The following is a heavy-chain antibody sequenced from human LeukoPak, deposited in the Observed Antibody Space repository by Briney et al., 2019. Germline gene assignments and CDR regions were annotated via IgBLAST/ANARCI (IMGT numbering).Heavy chain of an antibody. V-gene: IGHV4-59*01. Sequence: PSETLSLTLLFCGGFNRSYFWSWIRPPPGKGLAGIGYIYYSGSTNYNPSLKSRVTISVDTSKNQFSLKLSSVTAADTAVYYCARGGGYYDSSGYSDDAFDIWGQGTMVTVSS. CDR2: IYYSGST. J-gene: IGHJ3*02. CDR3: ARGGGYYDSSGYSDDAFDI. D-gene: IGHD3-22*01. CDR1: GGFNRSYF.